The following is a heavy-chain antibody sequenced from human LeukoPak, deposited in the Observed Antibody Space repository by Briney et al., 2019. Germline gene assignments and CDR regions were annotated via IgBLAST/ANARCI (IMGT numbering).Heavy chain of an antibody. D-gene: IGHD3-22*01. J-gene: IGHJ4*02. CDR3: AKETSITMIVVVMDYFDY. Sequence: GGSLRLSCAASGFTFSSYAMSWVRQAPGKGLEWVSAISGSGGSTYYADSVKGRFTISRDNSKNTLYLQMNSLRAEDTAVYYCAKETSITMIVVVMDYFDYWGQGTLVTVSS. V-gene: IGHV3-23*01. CDR2: ISGSGGST. CDR1: GFTFSSYA.